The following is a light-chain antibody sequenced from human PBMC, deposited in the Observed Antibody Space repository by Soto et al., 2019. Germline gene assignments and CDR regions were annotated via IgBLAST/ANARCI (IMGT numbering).Light chain of an antibody. Sequence: QSALTQSASVSGSPGQSINISCTGTSSDVGGYNYVSWYQQHPGKAPKLMIYDVSNRPSGVSNRFSGSKSGNTASLTISGLQAEDEADYYCSLYTTSSTYVFGTGTKLTVL. J-gene: IGLJ1*01. CDR3: SLYTTSSTYV. V-gene: IGLV2-14*01. CDR2: DVS. CDR1: SSDVGGYNY.